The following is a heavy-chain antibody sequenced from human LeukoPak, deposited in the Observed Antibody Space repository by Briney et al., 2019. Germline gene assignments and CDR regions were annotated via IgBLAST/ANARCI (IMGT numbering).Heavy chain of an antibody. CDR3: ARAGWYSSSSWFDP. J-gene: IGHJ5*02. Sequence: ASVKVSCKASGYTFTGYYMHWVRQAPGQGLEWMGWINPNSSGTNYAQKFQGRVTMTRDTSISTAYMELSRLRSDDTAVYYCARAGWYSSSSWFDPWGQGTLVTVSS. CDR1: GYTFTGYY. V-gene: IGHV1-2*02. D-gene: IGHD6-6*01. CDR2: INPNSSGT.